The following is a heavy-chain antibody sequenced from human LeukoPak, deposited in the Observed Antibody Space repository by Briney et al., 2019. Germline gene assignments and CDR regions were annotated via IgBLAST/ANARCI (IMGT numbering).Heavy chain of an antibody. Sequence: GASVKVSCKASGYTFTSYGTSWVRQAPGQGLEWMGWISAYNGNTNYAQKLQGRVTMTTDTSTSTAYMELRSLRSDDTAVYYCARAGRGPYYYYYYGMDVWGQGTTVTVSS. CDR3: ARAGRGPYYYYYYGMDV. D-gene: IGHD1-14*01. V-gene: IGHV1-18*01. J-gene: IGHJ6*02. CDR2: ISAYNGNT. CDR1: GYTFTSYG.